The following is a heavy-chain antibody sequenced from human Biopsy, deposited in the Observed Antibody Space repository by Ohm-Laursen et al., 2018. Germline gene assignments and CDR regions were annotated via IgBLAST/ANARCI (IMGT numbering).Heavy chain of an antibody. J-gene: IGHJ3*02. D-gene: IGHD4-23*01. Sequence: GASVKVSCKASGYTFTGYYTHWVRQAPGQGLEYVGWINPNTGGTSYAQNFRGRVTLTRDTSITAAYMQLSSLRSGDTAIYYCARDMSVVTSFSTDAFDIWGHGTMVTVSS. CDR1: GYTFTGYY. CDR2: INPNTGGT. V-gene: IGHV1-2*02. CDR3: ARDMSVVTSFSTDAFDI.